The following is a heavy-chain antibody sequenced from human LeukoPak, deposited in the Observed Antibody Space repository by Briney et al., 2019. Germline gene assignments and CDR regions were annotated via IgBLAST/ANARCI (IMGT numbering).Heavy chain of an antibody. D-gene: IGHD4-11*01. CDR1: GFTFSTFA. CDR2: ISYDGINK. Sequence: GGSLRLSCAASGFTFSTFAMIWVRQAPGKGLEWVAVISYDGINKYYGDSVKGRFTISRDNSKNTLYLQMNTLRVEDTAVYYCARWDYSIPLGFDYWGQGTLVTASS. J-gene: IGHJ4*02. CDR3: ARWDYSIPLGFDY. V-gene: IGHV3-30*04.